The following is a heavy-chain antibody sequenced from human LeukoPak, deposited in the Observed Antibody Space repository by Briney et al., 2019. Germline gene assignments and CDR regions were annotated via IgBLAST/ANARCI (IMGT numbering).Heavy chain of an antibody. D-gene: IGHD2-2*01. CDR3: ARQPRYCSSTSCYRWFDP. CDR2: IYPGDSDT. CDR1: GYSFTSYW. J-gene: IGHJ5*02. V-gene: IGHV5-51*01. Sequence: GESLKISCKGSGYSFTSYWIGWVRQMPGKGLEWMGIIYPGDSDTRYSPSFQGQVTISADKSISTAYLQWCSLKASDTAMYYCARQPRYCSSTSCYRWFDPWGQGTLVTVSS.